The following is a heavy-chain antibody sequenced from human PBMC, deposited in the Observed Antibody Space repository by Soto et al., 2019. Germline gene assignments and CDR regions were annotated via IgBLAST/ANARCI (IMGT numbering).Heavy chain of an antibody. CDR3: ARDWSTIFGVVTMDV. Sequence: ASVKVSCKASGYTFTSYYMHWVRQAPGQGLEWMGIINPSGGSTSYAQKFQGRVTMTRDTSTSTVYMELSSLRSEDTAVYYCARDWSTIFGVVTMDVWGKGTTVTVSS. CDR2: INPSGGST. V-gene: IGHV1-46*03. CDR1: GYTFTSYY. D-gene: IGHD3-3*01. J-gene: IGHJ6*03.